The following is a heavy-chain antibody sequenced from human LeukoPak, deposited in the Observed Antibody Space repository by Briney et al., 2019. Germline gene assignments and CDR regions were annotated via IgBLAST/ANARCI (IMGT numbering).Heavy chain of an antibody. CDR1: GFPFSAYA. D-gene: IGHD1-26*01. CDR2: IRGVGDPA. Sequence: GGSLRLSCVASGFPFSAYAMSWVRQAPNKGLEWVSGIRGVGDPAYYADSVKGRFTISRDNSKNTLYLQMNSLRAEDTAVYYCAKDLRGSGSRAYYYFDYWGQGTLVTVSS. J-gene: IGHJ4*02. V-gene: IGHV3-23*01. CDR3: AKDLRGSGSRAYYYFDY.